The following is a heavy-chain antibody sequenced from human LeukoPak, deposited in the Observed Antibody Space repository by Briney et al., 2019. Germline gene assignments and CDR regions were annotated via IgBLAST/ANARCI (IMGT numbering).Heavy chain of an antibody. CDR3: ARARLGDSSGYYY. J-gene: IGHJ4*02. CDR1: GFTFSSYG. D-gene: IGHD3-22*01. V-gene: IGHV3-33*01. CDR2: IWYDGSNK. Sequence: GGSLRLSCAASGFTFSSYGMHWVRQAPGKGLEWVAVIWYDGSNKYYADSVKGRFTISRDNSKNTLYLQMNSLRAEDTAVYYCARARLGDSSGYYYWGQGTLVTVSS.